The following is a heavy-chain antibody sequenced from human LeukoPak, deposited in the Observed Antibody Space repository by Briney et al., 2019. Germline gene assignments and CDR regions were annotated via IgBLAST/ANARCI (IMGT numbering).Heavy chain of an antibody. Sequence: SETLSLTCTVSGGSISSGGYYWSWIRQHPGKGLEWIGYIYYSGSTNYNPSLKSRVTMSVDTSKNQFSLKLSSVTAADTAVYYCARDLLRFGELAGWFDPWGQGTLVTVSS. V-gene: IGHV4-61*08. J-gene: IGHJ5*02. CDR2: IYYSGST. CDR3: ARDLLRFGELAGWFDP. D-gene: IGHD3-10*01. CDR1: GGSISSGGYY.